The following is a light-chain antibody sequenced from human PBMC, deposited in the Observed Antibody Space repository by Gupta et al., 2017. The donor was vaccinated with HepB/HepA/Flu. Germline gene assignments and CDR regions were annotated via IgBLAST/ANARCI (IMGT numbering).Light chain of an antibody. J-gene: IGKJ2*01. CDR3: QQVNSYPYT. Sequence: DIQMTQSPSTLSASVGDRVTITCRASQGIRNDLGWYQKKPGKAPRRLIYAAFIMQSGVPSRFSGSGSGTEFTLTISSLQSEDFATYYCQQVNSYPYTFGQGTKLEIK. CDR1: QGIRND. CDR2: AAF. V-gene: IGKV1-17*01.